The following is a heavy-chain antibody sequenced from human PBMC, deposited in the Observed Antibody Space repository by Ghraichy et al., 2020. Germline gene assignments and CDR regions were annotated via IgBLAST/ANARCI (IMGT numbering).Heavy chain of an antibody. CDR3: AKWGQNCSSTSCYASPPDY. V-gene: IGHV3-23*01. D-gene: IGHD2-2*01. CDR2: ISGSGGST. CDR1: GFTFSSYA. J-gene: IGHJ4*02. Sequence: GESLNISCAASGFTFSSYAMSWVRQAPGKGLEWVSAISGSGGSTYYADSVKGRFTISRDNSKNTLYLQMNSLRAEDTAVYYCAKWGQNCSSTSCYASPPDYWGQGTLVTVSS.